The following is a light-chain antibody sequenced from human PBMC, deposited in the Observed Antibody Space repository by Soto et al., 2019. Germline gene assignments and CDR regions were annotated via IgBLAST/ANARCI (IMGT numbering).Light chain of an antibody. Sequence: QSVLTNLPSASGIARGRVTISCSGSSSNIGSNTVNWYQQLPGTAPKLLIYSNNQRPSGVPDRFSGSKSGTSASLAISGLQSEDEADYYCAAWDDSLNGLYVFGTGTKVTVL. J-gene: IGLJ1*01. V-gene: IGLV1-44*01. CDR3: AAWDDSLNGLYV. CDR2: SNN. CDR1: SSNIGSNT.